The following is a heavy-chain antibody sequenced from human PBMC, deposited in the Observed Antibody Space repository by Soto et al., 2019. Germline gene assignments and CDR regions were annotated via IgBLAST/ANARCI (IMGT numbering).Heavy chain of an antibody. CDR2: SSATGAGT. CDR3: AKDRRAGGNYGFYSDF. Sequence: EVQLLESGGGLVQPGGSLRLSCAASGFTFSSIGMTWVRQAPGKGLEWVSFSSATGAGTYYADSVKGRFTISRDNSKNTLYLQMTSLRADDTAVYYCAKDRRAGGNYGFYSDFWGQGALVIVSS. V-gene: IGHV3-23*01. J-gene: IGHJ4*02. CDR1: GFTFSSIG. D-gene: IGHD1-7*01.